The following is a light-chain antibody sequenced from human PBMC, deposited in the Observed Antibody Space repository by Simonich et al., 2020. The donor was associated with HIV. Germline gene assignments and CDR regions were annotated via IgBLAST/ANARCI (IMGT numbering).Light chain of an antibody. Sequence: EIGMTQSPGTLSVSPGERATLSCRASQRVNSNLAWYQQKPGQAPRLLIYGASTRATGIPARFSGSESGTEFTLTISSLQSEDFAVYYCQQYNNWPPYTFGQGTKLEIK. CDR2: GAS. J-gene: IGKJ2*01. CDR1: QRVNSN. V-gene: IGKV3-15*01. CDR3: QQYNNWPPYT.